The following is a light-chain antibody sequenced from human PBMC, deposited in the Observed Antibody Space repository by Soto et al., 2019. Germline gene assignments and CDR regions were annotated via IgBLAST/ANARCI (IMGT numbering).Light chain of an antibody. CDR2: GAS. J-gene: IGKJ5*01. V-gene: IGKV3-20*01. Sequence: EIVLTQSPGTLSLSPGERATLSCRASQSVISNYLAWYQQKPGQAPRLLIYGASSRATGIPDRFSGSTSGTDFTLTISRLEPEDFAVYYCQQYGSSPITFGQGTRLEI. CDR3: QQYGSSPIT. CDR1: QSVISNY.